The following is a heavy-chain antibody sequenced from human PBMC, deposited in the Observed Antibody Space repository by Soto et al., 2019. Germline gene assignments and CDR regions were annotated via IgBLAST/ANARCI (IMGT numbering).Heavy chain of an antibody. CDR2: INAHSGGT. Sequence: ASVKVSCKASGFSFTGYYIHWLRQAPGQGLEWMGWINAHSGGTEYAQKFQGKVTLTRDTSISTAYMTLSSLRSDDTAIYYCAKDLTRQLAYWLDPWGQGTQVTVSS. V-gene: IGHV1-2*02. CDR3: AKDLTRQLAYWLDP. D-gene: IGHD6-6*01. CDR1: GFSFTGYY. J-gene: IGHJ5*02.